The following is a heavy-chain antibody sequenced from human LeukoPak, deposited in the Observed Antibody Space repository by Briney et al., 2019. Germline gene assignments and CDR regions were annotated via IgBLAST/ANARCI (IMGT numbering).Heavy chain of an antibody. J-gene: IGHJ3*02. V-gene: IGHV4-34*01. CDR3: VASGSYSYAFDI. CDR2: INHSGST. D-gene: IGHD1-26*01. CDR1: GGSFSGYY. Sequence: PSETLSLTCVVYGGSFSGYYWSWIRQPPGKGLEWIGEINHSGSTNYNPSLKSRVTISVDTSKNQFSLKLSSVTAADTALFYCVASGSYSYAFDIWGQGTVVTVSS.